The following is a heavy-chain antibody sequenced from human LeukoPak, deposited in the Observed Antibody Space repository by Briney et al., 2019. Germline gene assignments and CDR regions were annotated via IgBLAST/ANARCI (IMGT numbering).Heavy chain of an antibody. D-gene: IGHD3-3*01. Sequence: GGSLRLSCAASGFTFSSYAMSWVRQAPGKGLEWVSAISGSGGSTYYADSVKGRFTISRDNSKNTLYLQMNSPRAEDTAVYYCAKDAQQRITIFGVVVYYMDVWGKGTTVTVSS. J-gene: IGHJ6*03. CDR1: GFTFSSYA. CDR3: AKDAQQRITIFGVVVYYMDV. V-gene: IGHV3-23*01. CDR2: ISGSGGST.